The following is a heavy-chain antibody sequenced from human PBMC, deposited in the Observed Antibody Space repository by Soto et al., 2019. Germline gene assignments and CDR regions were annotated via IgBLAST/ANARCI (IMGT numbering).Heavy chain of an antibody. D-gene: IGHD3-10*01. CDR1: GDSITSGGYY. V-gene: IGHV4-31*03. Sequence: SETLSLTCTVTGDSITSGGYYWSWIRQHPGKGLEWLGYIYGSGGSGSTLYNPSLKSRITLSVHTSKTQFSLNLSSVTVADTAVYFCARKQEGYFYGIDYWGQGTLVTVSS. J-gene: IGHJ4*02. CDR2: IYGSGGSGST. CDR3: ARKQEGYFYGIDY.